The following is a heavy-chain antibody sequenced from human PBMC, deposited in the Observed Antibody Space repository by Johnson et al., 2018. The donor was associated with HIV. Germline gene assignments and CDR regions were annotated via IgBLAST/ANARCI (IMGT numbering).Heavy chain of an antibody. Sequence: VQLVESGGGLIQPGGSLRLSCAASGFTVSSNYMSWVRQAPGKGLEWFSVLYSGGSTYYPDSVKGRFTTSRDNSKNTLYLHMNSLRAEDTAVYYCDTLGGTVTTRAIAQPHDAFDIWGQGTMVTVSS. CDR3: DTLGGTVTTRAIAQPHDAFDI. CDR2: LYSGGST. CDR1: GFTVSSNY. D-gene: IGHD4-17*01. V-gene: IGHV3-53*01. J-gene: IGHJ3*02.